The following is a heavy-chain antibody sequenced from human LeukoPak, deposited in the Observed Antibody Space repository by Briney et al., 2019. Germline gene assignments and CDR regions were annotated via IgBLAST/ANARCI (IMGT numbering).Heavy chain of an antibody. CDR1: GGSFSGYY. J-gene: IGHJ4*02. D-gene: IGHD3-3*01. CDR3: ARSLNYDFWSGYSDY. V-gene: IGHV4-34*01. CDR2: INHSGST. Sequence: SETLSLTCAVYGGSFSGYYWSWIRQPPGKGLEWIGEINHSGSTNYNPSLKSRVTISVDTSKNQFSLKLSSVTAADTAVYYCARSLNYDFWSGYSDYWGQGTLVTVSS.